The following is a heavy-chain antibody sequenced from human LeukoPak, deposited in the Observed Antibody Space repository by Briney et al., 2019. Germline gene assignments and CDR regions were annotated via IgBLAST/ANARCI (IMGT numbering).Heavy chain of an antibody. CDR3: AKGQFHYSYGLGYYYGMDV. CDR1: GFTFSSYS. CDR2: ISWNSGSI. Sequence: PGGSLRLSCAASGFTFSSYSMNWVRRAPGKGLEWVSGISWNSGSIGYADSVKGRFTISRDNAKNSLYLQMNSLRAEDTALYYCAKGQFHYSYGLGYYYGMDVWGQGTTVTVSS. J-gene: IGHJ6*02. V-gene: IGHV3-9*01. D-gene: IGHD5-18*01.